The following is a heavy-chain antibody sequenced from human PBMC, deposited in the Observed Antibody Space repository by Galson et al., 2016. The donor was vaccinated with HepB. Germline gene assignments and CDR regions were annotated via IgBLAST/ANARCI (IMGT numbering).Heavy chain of an antibody. J-gene: IGHJ5*02. Sequence: SVKVSCKASGYTFSSYYLNWIRQAPGHGLEWMGIINPSGGSTVYAQKFQDRFTMTRDTSTNTVYMELSSLRSDDTAVYYCARQGLGYYDFWSGPVNWFDPWGQGNRVTVSS. V-gene: IGHV1-46*01. CDR2: INPSGGST. D-gene: IGHD3-3*01. CDR1: GYTFSSYY. CDR3: ARQGLGYYDFWSGPVNWFDP.